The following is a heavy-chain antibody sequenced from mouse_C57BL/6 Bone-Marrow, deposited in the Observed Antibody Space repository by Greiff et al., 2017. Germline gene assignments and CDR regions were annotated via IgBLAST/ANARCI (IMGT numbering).Heavy chain of an antibody. CDR2: IDPEDGET. Sequence: EVKLVESGAELVKPGASVKLSCTASGFNIKDYYMHWVKQRTEQGLEWIGRIDPEDGETKYAPKFQGKATITADTSSNTAYLQLSSLTSEDTAVYCCARGNSKGYFDVWGTGTTVTVSA. J-gene: IGHJ1*03. V-gene: IGHV14-2*01. CDR1: GFNIKDYY. CDR3: ARGNSKGYFDV. D-gene: IGHD2-5*01.